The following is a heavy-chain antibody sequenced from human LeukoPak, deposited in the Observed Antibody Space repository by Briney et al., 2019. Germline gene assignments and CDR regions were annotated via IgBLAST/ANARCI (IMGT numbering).Heavy chain of an antibody. CDR3: ARLSKGRYFDYIFDF. CDR1: GGSISTNPYY. Sequence: SQTLSLTCTVSGGSISTNPYYWGWIRQPPGKGLQWVGSIYYSGSTYYNPSLKSRVTMSVDTSKNQFSLKMSSVTAADTAVYYCARLSKGRYFDYIFDFWGQGALVTVSS. J-gene: IGHJ4*02. CDR2: IYYSGST. D-gene: IGHD3-9*01. V-gene: IGHV4-39*01.